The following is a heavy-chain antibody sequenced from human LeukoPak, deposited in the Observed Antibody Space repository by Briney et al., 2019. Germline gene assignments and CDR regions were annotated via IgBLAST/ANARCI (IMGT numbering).Heavy chain of an antibody. J-gene: IGHJ4*02. V-gene: IGHV3-23*01. Sequence: PGGSLRLSCAASGLTFTSYAMGWVRQAPGTGLEWVSSVSGSGDGTYYADSVKGRFTISRDNSKKTLDLRMDSLRAEDTAVYYCAKERLGGNYGDYAVDYWGQGTMVTVSS. CDR3: AKERLGGNYGDYAVDY. CDR2: VSGSGDGT. D-gene: IGHD4-17*01. CDR1: GLTFTSYA.